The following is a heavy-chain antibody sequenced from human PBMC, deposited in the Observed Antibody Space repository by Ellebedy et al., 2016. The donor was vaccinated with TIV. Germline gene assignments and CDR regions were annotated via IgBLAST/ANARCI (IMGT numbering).Heavy chain of an antibody. J-gene: IGHJ5*02. D-gene: IGHD5-18*01. V-gene: IGHV3-30*18. Sequence: GESLKISCEASGFSFDIYSMHWVRQAPGKGLAWVAVITYDGSNQHYADSVKGRFTISRDNAKNCLYLQMNSLRAEDTALYYCSKGPTTMIMRGRFDPWGQGTLVTVSS. CDR2: ITYDGSNQ. CDR1: GFSFDIYS. CDR3: SKGPTTMIMRGRFDP.